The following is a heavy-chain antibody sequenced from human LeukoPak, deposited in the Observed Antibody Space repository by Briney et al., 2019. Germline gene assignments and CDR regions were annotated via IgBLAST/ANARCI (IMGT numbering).Heavy chain of an antibody. CDR3: ARGGASSKWLYP. J-gene: IGHJ5*02. V-gene: IGHV4-4*07. D-gene: IGHD2-15*01. Sequence: SETLSLTCTVSGGSISNYYWSWIRQPAGKGLQWIGRIYTDGSTNYNPSLRSRVTMSADTAKNQFSLNLSSVTAADTAVYYCARGGASSKWLYPWGQGTLVTVSS. CDR2: IYTDGST. CDR1: GGSISNYY.